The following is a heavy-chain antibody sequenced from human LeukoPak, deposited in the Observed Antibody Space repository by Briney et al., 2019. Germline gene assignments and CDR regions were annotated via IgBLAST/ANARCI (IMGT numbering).Heavy chain of an antibody. D-gene: IGHD1-26*01. CDR3: AKGFRFGSGGYFDS. CDR2: ISYDGTNK. Sequence: QSGRSLRLSCAASGFTFSNYGMHWVRQAPGKGLEWVAVISYDGTNKYYADSVKGRFTISRDNSKNTLYLELNSLRAEDTAVYYCAKGFRFGSGGYFDSWGQGTLVTVSS. CDR1: GFTFSNYG. V-gene: IGHV3-30*18. J-gene: IGHJ4*02.